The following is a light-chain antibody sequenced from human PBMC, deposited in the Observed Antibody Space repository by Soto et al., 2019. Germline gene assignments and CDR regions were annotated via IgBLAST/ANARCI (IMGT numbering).Light chain of an antibody. V-gene: IGKV1-39*01. J-gene: IGKJ1*01. CDR1: QTIRVY. CDR3: QQSYSSSWT. Sequence: DIQMSQFPSSLSASVGDRVTITCRASQTIRVYLNWYQQRPGKAPHLLIYGASRLPSDVPPRFSGTASGTEYTLTISILQPEDFGTYFCQQSYSSSWTFGQGTKVEMK. CDR2: GAS.